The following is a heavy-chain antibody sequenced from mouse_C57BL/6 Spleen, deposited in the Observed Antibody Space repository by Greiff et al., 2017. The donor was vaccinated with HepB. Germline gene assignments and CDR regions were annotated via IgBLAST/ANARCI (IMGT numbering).Heavy chain of an antibody. D-gene: IGHD1-1*01. CDR2: INPNNGGT. CDR3: ARDGPGSTWFAY. J-gene: IGHJ3*01. CDR1: GYTFTDYN. V-gene: IGHV1-22*01. Sequence: EVQLQQSGPELVKPGASVKMSCKASGYTFTDYNMHWVKQSHGKSLEWIGYINPNNGGTSYNQKFKGKATLTVNKSSSTAYMGLRSLTSEESAVYYCARDGPGSTWFAYWGQGTLVTVSA.